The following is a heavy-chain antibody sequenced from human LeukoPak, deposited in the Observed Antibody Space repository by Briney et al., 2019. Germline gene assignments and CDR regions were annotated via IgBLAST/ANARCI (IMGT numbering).Heavy chain of an antibody. Sequence: SGTLSLTCAVSGGSISSSNWWSWVRQPPGKGLEWIGEIYHSGSTNYNPSLKSRVAISVDKSKNQFSLKLSSVTAADTAVYYCAGEDVAVAGTVYDWGQRTLVTVS. CDR3: AGEDVAVAGTVYD. J-gene: IGHJ4*02. CDR1: GGSISSSNW. D-gene: IGHD6-19*01. V-gene: IGHV4-4*02. CDR2: IYHSGST.